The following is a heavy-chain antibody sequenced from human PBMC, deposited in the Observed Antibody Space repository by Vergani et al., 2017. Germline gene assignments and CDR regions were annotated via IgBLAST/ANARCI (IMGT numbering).Heavy chain of an antibody. D-gene: IGHD2-21*02. CDR1: GFSLTTRGVA. CDR2: VFWDDDK. Sequence: QITLKESGPTLVKPTQTLTLTCTFSGFSLTTRGVAVGWIRQPPGKALEWLAIVFWDDDKRYSPSLRNRVTITRDTSRNQVVLTMTNIDPVDTATYYCTHSPDGNVGHCYDDYWGQGTLVTVSS. CDR3: THSPDGNVGHCYDDY. J-gene: IGHJ4*02. V-gene: IGHV2-5*02.